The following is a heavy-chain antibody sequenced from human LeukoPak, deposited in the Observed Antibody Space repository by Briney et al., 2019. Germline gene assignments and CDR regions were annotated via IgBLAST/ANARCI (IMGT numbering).Heavy chain of an antibody. CDR2: INPISGGT. J-gene: IGHJ4*02. D-gene: IGHD1-26*01. CDR3: ARSLVGATTDFDY. V-gene: IGHV1-2*02. Sequence: ASVKVSCEASGYTFTAYYMHWVRQAPGQGLEWMGWINPISGGTNYAQKFQGRVTMTRDTSITTAYMELSRLRSDDTAVYYCARSLVGATTDFDYWGQGTLVTVSS. CDR1: GYTFTAYY.